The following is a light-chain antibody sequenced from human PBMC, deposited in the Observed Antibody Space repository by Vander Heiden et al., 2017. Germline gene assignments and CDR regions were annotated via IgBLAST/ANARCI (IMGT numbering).Light chain of an antibody. CDR1: GSDVGNYNF. J-gene: IGLJ3*02. V-gene: IGLV2-8*01. CDR3: TSYAGSNNWV. CDR2: EVS. Sequence: QSALTQPPSASGSAGQSVPISCTGTGSDVGNYNFVSWYQQHPGKAPKLIIYEVSKRPSGVPHRFSGSKSGNTASLTVSGLQAEDEADYYCTSYAGSNNWVFGGGTKLTVL.